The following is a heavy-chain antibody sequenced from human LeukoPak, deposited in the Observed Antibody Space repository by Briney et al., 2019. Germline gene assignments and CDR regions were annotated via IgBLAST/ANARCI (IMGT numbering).Heavy chain of an antibody. CDR2: ISSSGRTM. J-gene: IGHJ4*02. CDR3: ARDYYDSSGEFDY. D-gene: IGHD3-22*01. CDR1: GFTFSSYE. V-gene: IGHV3-48*03. Sequence: GGSLRLSCAASGFTFSSYEMNWVRQAPGKGLEWVSYISSSGRTMYYADSVRGRFTISRDNAKNTLYLQMNSLRAEDTAVYYCARDYYDSSGEFDYWGQGTLVTVSS.